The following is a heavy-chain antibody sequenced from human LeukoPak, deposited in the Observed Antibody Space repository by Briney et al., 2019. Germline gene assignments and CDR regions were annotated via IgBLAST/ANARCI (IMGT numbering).Heavy chain of an antibody. CDR3: AKDLASVVVPAAAPFDY. Sequence: PGGSLRLSCAASGLTFSSYAMSWVRQAPGKGLEWVSAISGSGGSTYYADSVKGRFTISRDNSKNTLYLQMNSLRAEDTAVYYCAKDLASVVVPAAAPFDYWGQGTLVTVSS. D-gene: IGHD2-2*01. V-gene: IGHV3-23*01. CDR1: GLTFSSYA. CDR2: ISGSGGST. J-gene: IGHJ4*02.